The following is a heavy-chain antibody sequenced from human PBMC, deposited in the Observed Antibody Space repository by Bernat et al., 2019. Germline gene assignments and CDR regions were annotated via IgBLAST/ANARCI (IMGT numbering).Heavy chain of an antibody. CDR3: ARVYNLHSSGWYALDY. Sequence: QVQLVQSGAEVKKPGASVKVSCKASGYTFTGYYMHWVRQAPGQGLEWMGWINPNSGGTNYAQKFQGWVTMTRDTSISTAYMELGRLRSDDTAVYYCARVYNLHSSGWYALDYWGQGTLVTVSS. CDR2: INPNSGGT. J-gene: IGHJ4*02. D-gene: IGHD6-19*01. CDR1: GYTFTGYY. V-gene: IGHV1-2*04.